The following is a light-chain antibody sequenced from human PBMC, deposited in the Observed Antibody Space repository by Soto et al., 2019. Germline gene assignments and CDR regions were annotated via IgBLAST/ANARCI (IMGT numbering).Light chain of an antibody. CDR1: QTISSW. Sequence: DIQMTQSPSTLSGSVGDRVTITCRASQTISSWLAWYQQKPGKAPKLLIYKASTLKSGVPSRFSGSGSGTEFTLTISSLQPDDFATYYCQHYNSYSEAFRQGTKVDTK. V-gene: IGKV1-5*03. CDR2: KAS. CDR3: QHYNSYSEA. J-gene: IGKJ1*01.